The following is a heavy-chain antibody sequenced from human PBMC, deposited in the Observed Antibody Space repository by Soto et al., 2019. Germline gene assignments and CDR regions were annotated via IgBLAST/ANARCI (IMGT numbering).Heavy chain of an antibody. CDR3: ARDLSSSGWYGAGSYFDY. V-gene: IGHV1-2*04. D-gene: IGHD6-19*01. CDR1: GYTFTGYY. Sequence: ASVKVSCKASGYTFTGYYMHWVRQAPGEGLEWMGWINPNSGGTNYAQKFQGWVTMTRDTSISTAYMELSRLRSDDTAVYYCARDLSSSGWYGAGSYFDYWGQGTLVTVSS. CDR2: INPNSGGT. J-gene: IGHJ4*02.